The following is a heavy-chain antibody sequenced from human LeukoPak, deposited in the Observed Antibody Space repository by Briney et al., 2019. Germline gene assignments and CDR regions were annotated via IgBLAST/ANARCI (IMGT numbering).Heavy chain of an antibody. V-gene: IGHV3-23*01. J-gene: IGHJ3*02. CDR2: ISGSGGST. CDR3: ANHFLKGDREAFDI. Sequence: GGSLRLSCAASGFTFSSYAMNWVRQAPGKGLEWVSAISGSGGSTYYADSVKGRFTISRDNSKNTLYLQMNSLRAEDTAVYYCANHFLKGDREAFDIWGQGTMVTVSS. CDR1: GFTFSSYA. D-gene: IGHD2-21*02.